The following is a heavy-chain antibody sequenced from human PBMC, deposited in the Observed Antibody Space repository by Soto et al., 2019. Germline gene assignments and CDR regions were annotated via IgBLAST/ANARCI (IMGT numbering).Heavy chain of an antibody. Sequence: SETLSLTCTVSGGSISSGCYYWSWIRQHPGKGLEWIGYIYYSGSTYYNPSLKSRVTIPVDTSKNQFSLKLSSVTAADTAVYYCARGVPAADYYYYYYMDVWGKGTTVTVSS. V-gene: IGHV4-31*03. CDR3: ARGVPAADYYYYYYMDV. J-gene: IGHJ6*03. CDR2: IYYSGST. D-gene: IGHD2-2*01. CDR1: GGSISSGCYY.